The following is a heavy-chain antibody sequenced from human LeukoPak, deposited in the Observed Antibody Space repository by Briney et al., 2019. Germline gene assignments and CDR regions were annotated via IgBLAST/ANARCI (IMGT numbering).Heavy chain of an antibody. CDR3: ARDYALDY. CDR2: IYSGGNT. V-gene: IGHV3-66*02. Sequence: HPGGSLRLSCAASGFTVSTTYMTWVRQAPGKGLEWVSVIYSGGNTYHTDSVKGRFTIFRDNSENTLYLQMNSLRAEDTAVYYCARDYALDYWGQGTLVTVSS. D-gene: IGHD4-17*01. J-gene: IGHJ4*02. CDR1: GFTVSTTY.